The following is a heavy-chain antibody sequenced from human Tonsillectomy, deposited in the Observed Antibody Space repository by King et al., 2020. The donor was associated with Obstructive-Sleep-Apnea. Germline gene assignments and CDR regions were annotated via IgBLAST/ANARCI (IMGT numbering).Heavy chain of an antibody. Sequence: VQLVESGGGLVQPGGSLRLSCAASGFTFSSHAMSWVRQAPGKGLEWVSGISGSGGSTYFADSVKGRFTISRDNSKNTLYLQMNSLRAEDTAVYYCASFAQWLSAQVDYWGQGTLVTDSS. V-gene: IGHV3-23*04. J-gene: IGHJ4*02. CDR2: ISGSGGST. CDR3: ASFAQWLSAQVDY. CDR1: GFTFSSHA. D-gene: IGHD3-22*01.